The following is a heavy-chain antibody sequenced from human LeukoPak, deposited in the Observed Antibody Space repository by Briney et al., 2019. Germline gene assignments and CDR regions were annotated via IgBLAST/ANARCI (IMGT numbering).Heavy chain of an antibody. D-gene: IGHD2-15*01. V-gene: IGHV1-2*02. CDR1: GYTFTGYY. CDR2: INPNSGGT. Sequence: ASVKVSCKASGYTFTGYYMHWVRQAPGQGLEWMGWINPNSGGTNYAQKFQGRVTMTRDTSISTAYMELSRLRSDDTAVYYCARDGCSGGSRYYKGAFRWFDPWGQGTLVTVSS. J-gene: IGHJ5*02. CDR3: ARDGCSGGSRYYKGAFRWFDP.